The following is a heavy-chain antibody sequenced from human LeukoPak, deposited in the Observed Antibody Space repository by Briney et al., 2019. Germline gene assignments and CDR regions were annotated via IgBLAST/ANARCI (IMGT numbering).Heavy chain of an antibody. CDR1: GFTFSDSA. D-gene: IGHD3-16*01. V-gene: IGHV3-30*03. CDR2: ISSDGYNK. J-gene: IGHJ4*02. CDR3: ARRGTTYDY. Sequence: GSLRLSCAASGFTFSDSALHWVRQAPGEGLEWVAVISSDGYNKYYSDSVKGRCTISRDNSKNSLYLQMNSLRAEDTAVYYCARRGTTYDYWGQGTLVTVSS.